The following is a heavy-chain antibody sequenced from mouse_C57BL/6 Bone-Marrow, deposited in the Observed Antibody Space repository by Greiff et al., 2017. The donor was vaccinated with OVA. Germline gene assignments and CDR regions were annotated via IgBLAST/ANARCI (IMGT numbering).Heavy chain of an antibody. D-gene: IGHD1-1*01. CDR1: GFTFTDYY. Sequence: DVMLVESGGGLVQPGGSLSLSCAASGFTFTDYYMSWVRQPPGKALEWLGFIRNKANGYTTEYSASVKGRFTISRDNSQSILYLQMNALRAEDSATYYCARDYGSSCDYWGQGTTLTVSS. CDR2: IRNKANGYTT. CDR3: ARDYGSSCDY. V-gene: IGHV7-3*01. J-gene: IGHJ2*01.